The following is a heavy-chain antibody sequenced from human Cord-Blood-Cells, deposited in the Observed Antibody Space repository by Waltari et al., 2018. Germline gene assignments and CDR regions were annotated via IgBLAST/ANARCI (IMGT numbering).Heavy chain of an antibody. Sequence: QVQLVESGGGVVQPRRSLRLSCAASGFTFSSYAMHWVRQAPGKGLEWVAVISYDGSNKYYADSVKGRFTISRDNSKNTLYLQMNSLRAEDTAVYYCARDLADAFDIWGQGTMVTVSS. CDR1: GFTFSSYA. CDR3: ARDLADAFDI. CDR2: ISYDGSNK. V-gene: IGHV3-30-3*01. J-gene: IGHJ3*02.